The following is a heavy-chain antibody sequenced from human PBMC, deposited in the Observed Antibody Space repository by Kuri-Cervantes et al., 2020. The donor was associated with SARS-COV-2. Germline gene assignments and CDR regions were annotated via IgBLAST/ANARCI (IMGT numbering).Heavy chain of an antibody. CDR3: ARDRRTGRIDL. Sequence: SETLSLTCTVSGGSISSHYWSWIRQPPGKGLEWTGYIYYSGSTNYNPSLKSRVTISVDTSKNQFSLKLSSVTAADTAVYYCARDRRTGRIDLWGQGTLVTVSS. CDR2: IYYSGST. D-gene: IGHD1-1*01. CDR1: GGSISSHY. J-gene: IGHJ5*02. V-gene: IGHV4-59*11.